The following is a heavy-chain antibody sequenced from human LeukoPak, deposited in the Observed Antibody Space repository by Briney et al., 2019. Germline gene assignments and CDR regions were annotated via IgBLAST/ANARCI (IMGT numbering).Heavy chain of an antibody. V-gene: IGHV3-30-3*01. D-gene: IGHD3-9*01. CDR2: ISYDGSNK. J-gene: IGHJ4*02. CDR1: GFTFSSYA. CDR3: ARGRLLRYFDWLFDFDY. Sequence: GGSLRLSCAASGFTFSSYAMHWVRQAPGKGLEWVAVISYDGSNKYYADSVKGRFTISRDNSKNTLYLQMNSLRAEGTAVYYCARGRLLRYFDWLFDFDYWGQGTLVTVSS.